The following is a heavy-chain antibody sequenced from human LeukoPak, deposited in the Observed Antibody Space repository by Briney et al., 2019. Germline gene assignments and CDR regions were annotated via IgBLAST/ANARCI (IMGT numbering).Heavy chain of an antibody. CDR1: GFTFSSYN. CDR3: ARGGSYFDY. Sequence: GGSLRLSCAASGFTFSSYNMNWVRQAPGKGLEWVASISSSSNYIYYVDSVKGRFTISRDNAKDSLYLQMNSLRAEDTAVYYCARGGSYFDYWGQGTLVTVSS. J-gene: IGHJ4*02. CDR2: ISSSSNYI. D-gene: IGHD1-26*01. V-gene: IGHV3-21*01.